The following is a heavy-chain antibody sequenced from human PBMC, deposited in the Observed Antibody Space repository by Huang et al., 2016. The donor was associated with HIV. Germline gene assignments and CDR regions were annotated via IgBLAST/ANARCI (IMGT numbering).Heavy chain of an antibody. Sequence: QITLKESGPTLVKPTQTLTLTCTFSGFSLTSSGVAVGWIRQPPGKALEWLALIYWDNEESFSPSLKTRLTITKDTPKNEVVLTMTNMDPVDTATYYCVHRLRYGKWYVDYWGQGVLVTVSS. D-gene: IGHD6-13*01. CDR2: IYWDNEE. CDR3: VHRLRYGKWYVDY. CDR1: GFSLTSSGVA. J-gene: IGHJ4*02. V-gene: IGHV2-5*02.